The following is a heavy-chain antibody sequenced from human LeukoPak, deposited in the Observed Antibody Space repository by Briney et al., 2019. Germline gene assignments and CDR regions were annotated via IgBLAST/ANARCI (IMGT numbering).Heavy chain of an antibody. J-gene: IGHJ4*02. D-gene: IGHD1-1*01. Sequence: ASVKVSCKASGYSFIGYYMHWVREAPGQALEWMGWINPKSGGTNYAQKFQGRVSLTRDTSISTAYMELSRLRSDDTAVYYCARDGQGTGKTFDYWGQGTLVTVSS. CDR2: INPKSGGT. CDR1: GYSFIGYY. V-gene: IGHV1-2*02. CDR3: ARDGQGTGKTFDY.